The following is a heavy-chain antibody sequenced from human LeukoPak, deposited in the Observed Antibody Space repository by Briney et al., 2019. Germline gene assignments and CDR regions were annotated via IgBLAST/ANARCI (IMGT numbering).Heavy chain of an antibody. J-gene: IGHJ1*01. Sequence: GGSLRLSCAASGFTFSSSSMNRVSQAPGKGLEWIAYIIGSGSTIYYADSVKGRFTISRDNAENSLFLQMISLRDEDTAVYYCASPEPRCWGQGTLVTVAS. CDR3: ASPEPRC. CDR2: IIGSGSTI. CDR1: GFTFSSSS. D-gene: IGHD1-14*01. V-gene: IGHV3-48*02.